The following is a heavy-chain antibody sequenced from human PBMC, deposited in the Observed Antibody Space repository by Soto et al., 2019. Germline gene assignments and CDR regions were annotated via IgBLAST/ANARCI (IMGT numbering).Heavy chain of an antibody. CDR2: VYATGTS. CDR1: GGSMSKFY. V-gene: IGHV4-4*07. D-gene: IGHD4-17*01. Sequence: QVQVQESGPGLVKPSETLSLTCSVSGGSMSKFYWSWIRKTAGEGLEWMGRVYATGTSDYNPSLRSGIAMSVDISKKTFSLRLRSVTAADTGVYYCVRDGSKTLRHCFDPWGQGILVTVSS. CDR3: VRDGSKTLRHCFDP. J-gene: IGHJ5*02.